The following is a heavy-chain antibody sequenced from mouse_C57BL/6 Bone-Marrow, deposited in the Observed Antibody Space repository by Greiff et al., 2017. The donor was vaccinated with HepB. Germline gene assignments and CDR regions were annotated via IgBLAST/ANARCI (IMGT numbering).Heavy chain of an antibody. CDR2: INYDGSST. CDR1: GFTFSDYY. J-gene: IGHJ3*01. CDR3: ARGGHYYGSSYPAWFAY. V-gene: IGHV5-16*01. Sequence: EVKLQESEGGLVQPGSSMKLSCTASGFTFSDYYMAWVRQVPEKGLEWVANINYDGSSTYYLDSLKSRFIISRDNAKNILYLQMSSLKSEDTATYYCARGGHYYGSSYPAWFAYWGQGTLVTVSA. D-gene: IGHD1-1*01.